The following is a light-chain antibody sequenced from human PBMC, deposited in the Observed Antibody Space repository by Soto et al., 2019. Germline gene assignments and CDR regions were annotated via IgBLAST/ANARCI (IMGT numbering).Light chain of an antibody. CDR1: SSNIGSNY. CDR3: AAWEDSLSAPVV. J-gene: IGLJ2*01. CDR2: RNN. V-gene: IGLV1-47*01. Sequence: QSVLTQPPSASGTPGQRVTISCSGSSSNIGSNYVYWYQQLPGAAPKLLIYRNNQRPSGVPDLFSGSKSGTSASLAISGLRSEDEADYYCAAWEDSLSAPVVFGGGTKLTVL.